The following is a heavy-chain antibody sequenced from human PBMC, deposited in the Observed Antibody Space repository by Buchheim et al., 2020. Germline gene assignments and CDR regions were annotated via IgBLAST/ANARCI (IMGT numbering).Heavy chain of an antibody. CDR1: GFTFSSYA. Sequence: VQLVESGGGVVQPGRSLRLSCAASGFTFSSYAMHWVRQAPGKGLEWVAVISYDGSNKYYADSVKGRFTISRDNSKNTLYLQMNSLRAEDTAVYYCARDRWPYGYYFDYWGQGTL. CDR2: ISYDGSNK. V-gene: IGHV3-30-3*01. CDR3: ARDRWPYGYYFDY. D-gene: IGHD4-23*01. J-gene: IGHJ4*02.